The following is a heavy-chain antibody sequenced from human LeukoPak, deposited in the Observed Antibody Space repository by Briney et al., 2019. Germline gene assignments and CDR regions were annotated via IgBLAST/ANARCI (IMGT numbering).Heavy chain of an antibody. Sequence: ASVKVSCKASGYTFSNYGISWLRQAPGQGLEWMGWISAYTGDANYPQNLQGRVIMTTDTSTSTAYMELRSLRSDDTAVYYCARLSDPYCFDYWGQGTLVTVSS. CDR3: ARLSDPYCFDY. CDR1: GYTFSNYG. CDR2: ISAYTGDA. V-gene: IGHV1-18*01. J-gene: IGHJ4*02.